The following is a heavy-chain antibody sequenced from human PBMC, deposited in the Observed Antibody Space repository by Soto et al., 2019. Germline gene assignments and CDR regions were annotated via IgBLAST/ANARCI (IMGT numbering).Heavy chain of an antibody. CDR2: ISYDGSNK. D-gene: IGHD3-10*01. CDR3: AKALMGGGMIIKLWFDFDY. J-gene: IGHJ4*02. Sequence: QVQLVESGGGVVQPGRSLRLSCAASGFTFSSYGMHWVRQAPGKGLEWVAVISYDGSNKYYADSVKGRFTISRDNSKNTLFLQMNRLSGEDTAVYYCAKALMGGGMIIKLWFDFDYWGQGTLVTVSS. CDR1: GFTFSSYG. V-gene: IGHV3-30*18.